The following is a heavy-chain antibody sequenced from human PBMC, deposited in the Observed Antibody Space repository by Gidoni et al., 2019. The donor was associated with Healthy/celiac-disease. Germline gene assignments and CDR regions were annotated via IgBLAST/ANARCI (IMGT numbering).Heavy chain of an antibody. CDR3: ARGRMVRGVNSCWFDP. D-gene: IGHD3-10*01. CDR1: GGPISSGGYS. J-gene: IGHJ5*02. CDR2: IYHSGST. V-gene: IGHV4-30-2*01. Sequence: QLQLQESGSGLVKPSQTLSLTCAVSGGPISSGGYSWSWIRQPPGKGLEWIGYIYHSGSTYYNPSLKSRVTISVDRSKNQFSLKLSSVTAADTAVYYCARGRMVRGVNSCWFDPWGQGTLVTVSS.